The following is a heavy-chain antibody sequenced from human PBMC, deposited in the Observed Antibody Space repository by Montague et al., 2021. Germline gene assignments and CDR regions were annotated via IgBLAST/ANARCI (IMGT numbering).Heavy chain of an antibody. V-gene: IGHV4-59*12. D-gene: IGHD1-1*01. CDR1: GGSISGY. CDR3: ARVDDHGHSDY. CDR2: IYYTGTT. J-gene: IGHJ4*02. Sequence: SETLSLTCTVSGGSISGYWSWIRQPPGKGLEWLGYIYYTGTTKYNPSLRSRDTISVDTSKNQFSLKLSSVTAADTAVYYCARVDDHGHSDYWGQGTLVTVSS.